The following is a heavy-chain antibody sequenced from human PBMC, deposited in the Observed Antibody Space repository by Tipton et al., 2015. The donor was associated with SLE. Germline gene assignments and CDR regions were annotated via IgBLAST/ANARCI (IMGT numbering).Heavy chain of an antibody. CDR3: ASSITMVRGAY. D-gene: IGHD3-10*01. CDR2: ISGSGGST. V-gene: IGHV3-23*01. J-gene: IGHJ4*02. Sequence: GSLRLSCAASGFTFSSYAMSWVRQAPGKGLEWVSAISGSGGSTYYADSVKGRFTISRDNSKNTLYLQMNSLRAEDTAVYYCASSITMVRGAYWGQGTLVTVSS. CDR1: GFTFSSYA.